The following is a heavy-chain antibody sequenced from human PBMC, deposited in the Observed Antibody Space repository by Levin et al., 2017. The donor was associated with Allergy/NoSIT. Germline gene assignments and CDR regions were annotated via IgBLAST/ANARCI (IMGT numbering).Heavy chain of an antibody. J-gene: IGHJ4*02. CDR3: ARAEVGSEH. CDR2: IYSSGSA. D-gene: IGHD3-10*01. Sequence: LRLSCKVSGGSISSGSYYWSWIRQPAAKGLEWIGRIYSSGSANYNPSLKSRVTISEDTSKNQFSLKLSSVTAAHTAVYYCARAEVGSEHWGQGTLVTVSS. CDR1: GGSISSGSYY. V-gene: IGHV4-61*02.